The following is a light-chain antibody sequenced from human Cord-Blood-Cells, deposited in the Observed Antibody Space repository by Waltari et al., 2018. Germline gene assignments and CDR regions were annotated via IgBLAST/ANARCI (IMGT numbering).Light chain of an antibody. CDR2: EDS. J-gene: IGLJ1*01. Sequence: SYELTQPPSVSVSPGQPARNTCIGDAFPHKYDYWYQQKSGQAPLLVIYEDSKRPSGIPERFSGSSSGTMATLTISGAQVEDEADYYCYSTDSSGNHYVFGTGTKVTVL. V-gene: IGLV3-10*01. CDR3: YSTDSSGNHYV. CDR1: AFPHKY.